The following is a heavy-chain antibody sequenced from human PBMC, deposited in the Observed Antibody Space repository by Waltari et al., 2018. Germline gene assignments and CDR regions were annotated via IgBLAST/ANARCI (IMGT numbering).Heavy chain of an antibody. D-gene: IGHD2-21*01. V-gene: IGHV4-61*09. CDR3: ARADYCGGDCYNDAFDI. CDR1: GASISSGYYY. CDR2: IYTSGNT. J-gene: IGHJ3*02. Sequence: QVQLQESGPGLVKPSQTLSLTCTVSGASISSGYYYWTWIRQPAGKGLEWIAYIYTSGNTDYNPSLKSRVTISLDTSKNQFSLELSSVTAADTAVYYCARADYCGGDCYNDAFDIWGQGTMVTVSS.